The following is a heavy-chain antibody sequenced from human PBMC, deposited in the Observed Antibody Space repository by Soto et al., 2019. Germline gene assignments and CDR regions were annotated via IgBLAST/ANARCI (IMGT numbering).Heavy chain of an antibody. J-gene: IGHJ5*02. CDR2: IYYSGST. CDR3: ARRGPGHQDKWFDP. Sequence: SETLSLTCTVSGGSISSYYCSWIRHPPWKELEWLGYIYYSGSTNYNPSLKSRVTISVDTSKNQFSLKLSSVTAADTAIYYCARRGPGHQDKWFDPSGQGTLLTLSS. CDR1: GGSISSYY. V-gene: IGHV4-59*01. D-gene: IGHD3-10*01.